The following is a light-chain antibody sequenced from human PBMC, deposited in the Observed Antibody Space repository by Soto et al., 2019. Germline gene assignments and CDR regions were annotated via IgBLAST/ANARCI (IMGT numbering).Light chain of an antibody. CDR2: TSG. CDR1: QRITTY. CDR3: QQTYNTPYT. Sequence: IHMTQSPSSLSASVGDRVTITCRASQRITTYLNWYQQKPGEAPKLLISTSGTLQRGVPSRFTGSGSGTDFTLTITGLQPADCATYFCQQTYNTPYTFGQGTKLEIK. V-gene: IGKV1-39*01. J-gene: IGKJ2*01.